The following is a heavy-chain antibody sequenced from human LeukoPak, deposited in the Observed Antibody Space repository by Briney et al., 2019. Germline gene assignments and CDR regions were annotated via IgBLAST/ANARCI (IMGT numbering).Heavy chain of an antibody. V-gene: IGHV1-2*02. J-gene: IGHJ5*02. D-gene: IGHD1-7*01. CDR3: ARDSHNWNYSGFDP. CDR2: INPNSGGT. CDR1: GYTFTSYY. Sequence: GPVKVSCKASGYTFTSYYMHWVRQAPGRGLEWIGWINPNSGGTNYAQKFQGRVTMTRDTSISTAYMELSRLRSDDTAVYYCARDSHNWNYSGFDPWGQGTLVTVSS.